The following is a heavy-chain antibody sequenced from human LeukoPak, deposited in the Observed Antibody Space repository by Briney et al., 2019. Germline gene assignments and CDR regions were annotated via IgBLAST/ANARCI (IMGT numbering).Heavy chain of an antibody. D-gene: IGHD3-22*01. CDR3: ARVRGYYDSSGYDY. CDR1: GLTVSTNY. J-gene: IGHJ4*02. CDR2: IYYSGST. V-gene: IGHV4-59*02. Sequence: GSLRLSCAASGLTVSTNYMTWVRQPPGKGLEWIGYIYYSGSTNYNPALKSRVTISEDTSKNQISLKLSSVTAADTAVYYCARVRGYYDSSGYDYWGQGTLVTVSS.